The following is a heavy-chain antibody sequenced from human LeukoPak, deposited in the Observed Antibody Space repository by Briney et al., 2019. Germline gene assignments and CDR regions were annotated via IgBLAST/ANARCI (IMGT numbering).Heavy chain of an antibody. CDR3: ARDQLLWFGEPPLV. CDR2: INPNSGDT. D-gene: IGHD3-10*01. CDR1: GYTFTAYY. V-gene: IGHV1-2*02. Sequence: ASVKVSCKASGYTFTAYYMHWVRQAPGQGLEWMGWINPNSGDTNYAQKFQGRVTMTRDTSISTAYMELSRLTSDDTAVYYCARDQLLWFGEPPLVWGRGTLVTVSS. J-gene: IGHJ2*01.